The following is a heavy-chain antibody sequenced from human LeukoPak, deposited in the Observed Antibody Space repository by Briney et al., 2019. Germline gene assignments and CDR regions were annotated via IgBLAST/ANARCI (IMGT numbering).Heavy chain of an antibody. J-gene: IGHJ4*02. CDR1: GFTFSSSG. V-gene: IGHV3-23*01. CDR3: AKDRAYSSGAYY. Sequence: GGSLRLSCAASGFTFSSSGMSWVRQAPGKGLEWVSAISSSVGSTYYADSVKGRFTISRDNSKNTLYLQMNSLRAEDTAVYYCAKDRAYSSGAYYWGQGTLVTVSS. CDR2: ISSSVGST. D-gene: IGHD6-19*01.